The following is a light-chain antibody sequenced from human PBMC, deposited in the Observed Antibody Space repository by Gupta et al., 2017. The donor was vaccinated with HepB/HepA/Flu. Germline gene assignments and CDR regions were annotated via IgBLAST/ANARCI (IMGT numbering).Light chain of an antibody. CDR3: QQYYSYPRT. V-gene: IGKV1-8*01. J-gene: IGKJ1*01. CDR2: AAS. CDR1: QGISSY. Sequence: AIRITQSPSSFSASTGDRVTITCRASQGISSYLAWYQQKPGKAPKLLIYAASTLQSGVPSRFSGSGSGTDFTLTISCLQSEDFATYYCQQYYSYPRTFDQGTKVEIK.